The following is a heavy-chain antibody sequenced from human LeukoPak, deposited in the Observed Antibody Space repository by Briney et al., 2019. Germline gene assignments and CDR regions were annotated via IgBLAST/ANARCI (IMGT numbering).Heavy chain of an antibody. V-gene: IGHV4-39*01. J-gene: IGHJ4*02. CDR2: ISYSGST. Sequence: PSETLSLTCTVSGGSISSTTYYWGWVRQPPGNGLEWIGSISYSGSTYYNPSLKSRVTISVDTSKNQFSLKPSSVTAGDTAVYYCARLRYCSGGSCQPFDHWGQGTLVTVSS. CDR3: ARLRYCSGGSCQPFDH. CDR1: GGSISSTTYY. D-gene: IGHD2-15*01.